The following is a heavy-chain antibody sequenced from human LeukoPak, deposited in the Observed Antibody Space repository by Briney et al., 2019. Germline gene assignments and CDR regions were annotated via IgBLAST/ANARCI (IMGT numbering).Heavy chain of an antibody. CDR2: INHSGST. CDR3: ARAITGPVDY. V-gene: IGHV4-34*01. Sequence: SETLSLTCAVYGGSFSGYYWSWIRQPPGKGLEWIGEINHSGSTNYNPSLKSRVTISVDTSKNQFSLKPSSVTAADTAAYYCARAITGPVDYWGQGTLVTVSS. CDR1: GGSFSGYY. D-gene: IGHD3-10*01. J-gene: IGHJ4*02.